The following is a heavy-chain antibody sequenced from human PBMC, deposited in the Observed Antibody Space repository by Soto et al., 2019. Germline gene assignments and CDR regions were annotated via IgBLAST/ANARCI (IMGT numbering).Heavy chain of an antibody. J-gene: IGHJ6*02. Sequence: ASVKVSCKASGYTFSSYGFTWVRQAPGQGLEWMGWISAYSGNTDYAQKLQGRVTMTTDTSTSTVYMELRSLRSDDTAVYFCGRSQVHHYNSSGYLPPMDVWGQGTTVTVSS. D-gene: IGHD3-22*01. CDR2: ISAYSGNT. V-gene: IGHV1-18*01. CDR1: GYTFSSYG. CDR3: GRSQVHHYNSSGYLPPMDV.